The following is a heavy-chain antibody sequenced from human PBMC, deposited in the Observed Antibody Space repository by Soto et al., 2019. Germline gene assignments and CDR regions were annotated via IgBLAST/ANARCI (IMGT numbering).Heavy chain of an antibody. Sequence: GGSLRLSCAASGFTFSSYAMHWVRQAPGKGLEWVAVISYDGSNKYYADSVKGRFTISRDNSKNTLYLQMNSLRAEDTAVYYCARDVYSSSPRDPYYYYGMDVWGQGTTVTVSS. D-gene: IGHD6-6*01. J-gene: IGHJ6*02. V-gene: IGHV3-30-3*01. CDR3: ARDVYSSSPRDPYYYYGMDV. CDR1: GFTFSSYA. CDR2: ISYDGSNK.